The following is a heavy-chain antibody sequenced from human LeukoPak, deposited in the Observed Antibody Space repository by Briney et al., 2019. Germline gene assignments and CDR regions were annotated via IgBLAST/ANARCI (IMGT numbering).Heavy chain of an antibody. CDR3: ARAAAGTDYYYYGMDV. CDR2: MNPNSGNT. V-gene: IGHV1-8*01. CDR1: GYTFISYD. D-gene: IGHD6-13*01. Sequence: ASVKVSCKASGYTFISYDINWVRQATGQGLEWMGWMNPNSGNTGYAQKFQGRVTMTRNTSISTAYMELSSLRSEDTAVYYCARAAAGTDYYYYGMDVWGQGTTVTVSS. J-gene: IGHJ6*02.